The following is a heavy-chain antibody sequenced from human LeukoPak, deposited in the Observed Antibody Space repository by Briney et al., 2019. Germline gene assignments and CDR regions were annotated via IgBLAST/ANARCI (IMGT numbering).Heavy chain of an antibody. CDR2: ISWNSGSI. CDR1: GFTFDDYA. Sequence: GGSLRLSCAASGFTFDDYAMHWVRQAPGKGLEWVSGISWNSGSIGYADSVKGRFTIFRDNAKNSLYLQMNSLRAEDTALYYCAKVGYYDSSGYYLSAFDIWGQGTMVTVSS. J-gene: IGHJ3*02. V-gene: IGHV3-9*01. CDR3: AKVGYYDSSGYYLSAFDI. D-gene: IGHD3-22*01.